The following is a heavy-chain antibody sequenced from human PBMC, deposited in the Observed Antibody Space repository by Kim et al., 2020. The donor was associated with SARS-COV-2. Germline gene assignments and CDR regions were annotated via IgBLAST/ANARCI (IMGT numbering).Heavy chain of an antibody. V-gene: IGHV3-30*04. Sequence: VGSLRLSCAASGFTFSSYAMHWVRQAPGKGLEWVAVISYDGSNKYYADSVKGRFTISRDNSKNTLYLQMNSMRAEDTAVYYCARELAAAAGTPYYYYYYGMDVWGQGTTVTVSS. CDR2: ISYDGSNK. J-gene: IGHJ6*02. CDR3: ARELAAAAGTPYYYYYYGMDV. CDR1: GFTFSSYA. D-gene: IGHD6-13*01.